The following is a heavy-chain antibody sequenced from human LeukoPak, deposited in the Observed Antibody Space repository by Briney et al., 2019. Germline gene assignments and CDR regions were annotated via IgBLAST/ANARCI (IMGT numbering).Heavy chain of an antibody. J-gene: IGHJ4*02. V-gene: IGHV3-15*01. D-gene: IGHD3-22*01. Sequence: PGGSLRLSCTASGFTFGDYAMSWVRQAPGKGLEWVGRIKSKTDGGTTDYAAPVKGRFTISRDDSENTLYLQMNSLKTEDTAVYYCTTGGTMTGYWGQGTLVTVSS. CDR2: IKSKTDGGTT. CDR1: GFTFGDYA. CDR3: TTGGTMTGY.